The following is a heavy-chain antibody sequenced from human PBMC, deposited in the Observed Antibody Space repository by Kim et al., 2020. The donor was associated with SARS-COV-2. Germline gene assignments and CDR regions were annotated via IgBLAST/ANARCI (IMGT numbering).Heavy chain of an antibody. J-gene: IGHJ4*02. V-gene: IGHV3-23*01. CDR1: GFPFSSYG. D-gene: IGHD4-17*01. CDR3: GRDNLKLYGDIDY. Sequence: GGSLRLSCAASGFPFSSYGMNWVRQAPGKGLEWVSSISEDSSTTYYADSVKGRFTISRDSSNTLFLQMSSLRVDDTALYYCGRDNLKLYGDIDYWGQGTLVTVSS. CDR2: ISEDSSTT.